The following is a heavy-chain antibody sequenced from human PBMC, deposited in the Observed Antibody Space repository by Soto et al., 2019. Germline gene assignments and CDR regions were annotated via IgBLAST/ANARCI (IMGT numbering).Heavy chain of an antibody. CDR2: VSGSGGST. V-gene: IGHV3-23*01. CDR1: GFTLGTYV. CDR3: AKARKGSYCSGGTCYSFDY. D-gene: IGHD2-15*01. Sequence: EVQLLESGGGLVQPGGSLRLSCAASGFTLGTYVMTWVRQAPGKGLEWVSAVSGSGGSTNYADPVKGRFTISRDNTKNTLYMQMNSLRVEDTAVYYWAKARKGSYCSGGTCYSFDYWGQGTLVTVPS. J-gene: IGHJ4*02.